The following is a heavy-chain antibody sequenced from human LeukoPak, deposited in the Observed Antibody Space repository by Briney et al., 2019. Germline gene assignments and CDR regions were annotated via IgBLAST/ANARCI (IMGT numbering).Heavy chain of an antibody. Sequence: PSETLSPTCAVFGGSFSGYYWSGIRQPPGKGLEWIGEINHSGSTNYNPSLTSRVTISVDTSKNQFSLKLSSVTAADTAVYSCARGIHYYYGSYLFDYWGWGPVVIVS. CDR1: GGSFSGYY. CDR3: ARGIHYYYGSYLFDY. CDR2: INHSGST. V-gene: IGHV4-34*01. D-gene: IGHD3-10*01. J-gene: IGHJ4*02.